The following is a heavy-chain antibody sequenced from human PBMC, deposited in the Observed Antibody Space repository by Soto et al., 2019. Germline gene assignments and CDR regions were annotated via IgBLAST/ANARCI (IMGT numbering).Heavy chain of an antibody. CDR1: GGTFNSYD. D-gene: IGHD6-6*01. CDR3: ARGGFSSSWRFDY. CDR2: IIPILGSE. J-gene: IGHJ4*02. V-gene: IGHV1-69*01. Sequence: QVHLVQSGAEVKKPGSSVKVSCKASGGTFNSYDISWVRQAPGQGLEWMGGIIPILGSEKYAQKFQGRATITADESTNRVYLELSSLRSDDTAVYYCARGGFSSSWRFDYWGQGTLVTASS.